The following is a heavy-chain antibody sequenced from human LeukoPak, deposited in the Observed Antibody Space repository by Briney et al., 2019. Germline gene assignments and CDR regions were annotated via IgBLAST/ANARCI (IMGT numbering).Heavy chain of an antibody. CDR2: IYYSGST. V-gene: IGHV4-39*01. D-gene: IGHD3-22*01. Sequence: SETLSLTCTVSGGSISSSSYYWGWIRQPPGKGLEWIGSIYYSGSTYYNPSLKSRVTISVDTSKNQFSLKLSSVTAADTAVYYCARAIIQSGSYFDYSGQGTLVTVSS. J-gene: IGHJ4*02. CDR1: GGSISSSSYY. CDR3: ARAIIQSGSYFDY.